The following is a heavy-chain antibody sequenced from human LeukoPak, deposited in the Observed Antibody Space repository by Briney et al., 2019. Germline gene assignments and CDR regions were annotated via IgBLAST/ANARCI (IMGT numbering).Heavy chain of an antibody. CDR2: INHSGST. CDR3: ARGYGSGSRIMDY. D-gene: IGHD3-10*01. CDR1: GGSFSGYY. J-gene: IGHJ4*02. V-gene: IGHV4-34*01. Sequence: PSETLSLTCAVYGGSFSGYYWSWIRQPPGEGLEWIGEINHSGSTNYNPSLKSRVTISVDTSKNQFSLKLSSVTAADTAVYYCARGYGSGSRIMDYWGQGTLVTVSS.